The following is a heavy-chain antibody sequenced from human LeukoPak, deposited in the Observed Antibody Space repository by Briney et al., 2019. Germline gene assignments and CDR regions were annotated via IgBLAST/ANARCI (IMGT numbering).Heavy chain of an antibody. CDR1: RFAFSTCG. J-gene: IGHJ4*02. D-gene: IGHD5-18*01. CDR3: ARDRRGYGY. Sequence: GGSLRLSCAASRFAFSTCGMHWVRQAPGKGLEWVAVISYDGNNQYYADSVKGRFTISRDNAKNSLYLQMNSLRAEDTAVYYCARDRRGYGYWGQGTLVTVSS. CDR2: ISYDGNNQ. V-gene: IGHV3-30*03.